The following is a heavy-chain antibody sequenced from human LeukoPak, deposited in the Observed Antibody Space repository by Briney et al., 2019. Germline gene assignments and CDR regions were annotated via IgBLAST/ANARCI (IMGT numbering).Heavy chain of an antibody. V-gene: IGHV3-30*02. D-gene: IGHD2-2*01. CDR3: AKDRDHIVVVPAAIAIDY. J-gene: IGHJ4*02. Sequence: GGSLRLSCAASGFTFGSYGMHWVRQAPGKGLEWVAFIRYDGSNKYYADSVKGRFTISRDNSKNTLYLQMNSLRAEDTAVYYCAKDRDHIVVVPAAIAIDYWGQGTLVTVSS. CDR1: GFTFGSYG. CDR2: IRYDGSNK.